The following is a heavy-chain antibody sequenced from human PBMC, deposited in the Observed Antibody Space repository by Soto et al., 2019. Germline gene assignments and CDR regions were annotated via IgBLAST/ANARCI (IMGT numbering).Heavy chain of an antibody. Sequence: GGSLRLSCAASGFTFTSYSMNWVRQAPGKGLEWISYIGRSSSDMHYADSVKGRFTISRDNAENSLYLQMNSLRDEDTAVYYCARDYNYGIDYWGQGTLVTVSS. V-gene: IGHV3-48*02. CDR3: ARDYNYGIDY. CDR1: GFTFTSYS. D-gene: IGHD3-22*01. CDR2: IGRSSSDM. J-gene: IGHJ4*02.